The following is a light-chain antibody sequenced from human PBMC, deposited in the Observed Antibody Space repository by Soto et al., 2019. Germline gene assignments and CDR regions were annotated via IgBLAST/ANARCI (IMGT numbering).Light chain of an antibody. CDR2: GNS. V-gene: IGLV1-40*01. CDR1: SSNIGAGYD. CDR3: QSYDSSLSAV. Sequence: QLVLTQPPSVSGAPGQRVTISCTWSSSNIGAGYDVHWYQQLPGTAPKLLIYGNSNRPSGVPDRFSGSKSGTSASLAITGLQAEDEADYYCQSYDSSLSAVFGGGTKLTVL. J-gene: IGLJ3*02.